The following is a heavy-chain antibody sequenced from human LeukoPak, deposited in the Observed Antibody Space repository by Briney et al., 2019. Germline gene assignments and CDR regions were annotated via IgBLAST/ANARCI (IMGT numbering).Heavy chain of an antibody. J-gene: IGHJ5*02. V-gene: IGHV4-34*01. D-gene: IGHD3-10*01. CDR3: GRGLGSGSPSHWFDP. CDR2: INHSGST. Sequence: SETLSPTRAVYGGSFNGYYWSWIRQAPGQGLDWIGVINHSGSTNYSPSLMSRVTISVDTSKNQFSLKLGPVAAADTAVYYCGRGLGSGSPSHWFDPWRQGTLVPV. CDR1: GGSFNGYY.